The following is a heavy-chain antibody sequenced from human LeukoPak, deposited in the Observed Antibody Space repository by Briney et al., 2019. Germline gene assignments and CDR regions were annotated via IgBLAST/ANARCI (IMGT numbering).Heavy chain of an antibody. CDR2: INPNSGGT. Sequence: GASVKVSCRTSGYTFSNYYMHWVRQAPGQGLEWMGWINPNSGGTNYAQKFQGRVTMTRDTSISTAYMELSRLRSDDTAVYYCARSHHPRHRYSYGYIIWGQGTLVTVSS. J-gene: IGHJ4*02. D-gene: IGHD5-18*01. CDR1: GYTFSNYY. CDR3: ARSHHPRHRYSYGYII. V-gene: IGHV1-2*02.